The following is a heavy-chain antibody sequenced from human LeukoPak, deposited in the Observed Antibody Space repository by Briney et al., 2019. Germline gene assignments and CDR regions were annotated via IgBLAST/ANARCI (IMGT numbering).Heavy chain of an antibody. D-gene: IGHD3-10*01. Sequence: ASVKVSCKASGGTFSSYAISWVRQAPGQGLEWMGWISTYNGNTNYAQKLQGRVTMTTDTSTSTAYMELRSLRSDDTAVYYCARDLYYYGSGSYFHYYYYMDVWGKGTTVTASS. CDR1: GGTFSSYA. J-gene: IGHJ6*03. V-gene: IGHV1-18*01. CDR3: ARDLYYYGSGSYFHYYYYMDV. CDR2: ISTYNGNT.